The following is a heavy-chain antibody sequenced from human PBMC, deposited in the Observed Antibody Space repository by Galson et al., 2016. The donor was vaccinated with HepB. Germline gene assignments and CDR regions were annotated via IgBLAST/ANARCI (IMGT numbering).Heavy chain of an antibody. CDR3: ARDASEYDYGLDV. CDR1: GCSINNYF. D-gene: IGHD6-6*01. Sequence: SETLSLTCTVSGCSINNYFWSWIRQPPGKGLEWIGYIYYSGSTNYNPSLKSRVTISVDTPKNQFSLKLSSMTAADTAVYYCARDASEYDYGLDVWGQGTTVTVSS. V-gene: IGHV4-59*01. J-gene: IGHJ6*02. CDR2: IYYSGST.